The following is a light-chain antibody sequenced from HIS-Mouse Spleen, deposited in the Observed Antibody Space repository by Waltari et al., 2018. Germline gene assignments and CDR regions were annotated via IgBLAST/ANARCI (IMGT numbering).Light chain of an antibody. CDR2: EDS. J-gene: IGLJ2*01. CDR1: ALPTKY. Sequence: SYELTQPPSVSVSPGQTARITCSGDALPTKYAYWYQQKSGQAPVLVFYEDSERPSGIPERFSGSSSGTMATLTISGAQVEDEADYYCYSTDSSGNHRVFGGGTKLTVL. V-gene: IGLV3-10*01. CDR3: YSTDSSGNHRV.